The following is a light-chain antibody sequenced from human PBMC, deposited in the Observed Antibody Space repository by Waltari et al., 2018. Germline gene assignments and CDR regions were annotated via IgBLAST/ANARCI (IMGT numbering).Light chain of an antibody. CDR2: KAS. J-gene: IGKJ1*01. CDR1: QSISSW. Sequence: DIQMTQSPSPLSASVGDRVTITCRASQSISSWLAWYQQKPGKAPKLLIYKASSLESGVPSRFSGSGSGTEFTLTISSLQPDDFATYYCQQYNSYSVWTFGQGTKVEIK. V-gene: IGKV1-5*03. CDR3: QQYNSYSVWT.